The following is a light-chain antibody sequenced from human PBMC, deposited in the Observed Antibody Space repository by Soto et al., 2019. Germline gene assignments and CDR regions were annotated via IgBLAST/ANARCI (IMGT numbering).Light chain of an antibody. V-gene: IGLV4-60*02. J-gene: IGLJ1*01. Sequence: QSVLTQSSSASASLGSSVKLTCTLSSGHSSYIIAWHQQQPGMAPRYLMKLEGSGSYNKGSGVPDRFSGSSSGADRYLTISNLQFEDEADYYCETWDSNTRVFGTGTKVTVL. CDR1: SGHSSYI. CDR3: ETWDSNTRV. CDR2: LEGSGSY.